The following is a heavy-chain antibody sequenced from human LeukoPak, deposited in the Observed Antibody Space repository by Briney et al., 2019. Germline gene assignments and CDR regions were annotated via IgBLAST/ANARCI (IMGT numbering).Heavy chain of an antibody. CDR1: GASISSNY. Sequence: SETLSLTCTVSGASISSNYWSWIRQPPGKGLEWIGYIYYSGSTNYNPSLKSRVTISEDTSKNQFSLKLNSVTAADTAVYYCARGRYSSSPPGYWGQGILVTVSS. CDR2: IYYSGST. J-gene: IGHJ4*02. V-gene: IGHV4-59*01. D-gene: IGHD6-6*01. CDR3: ARGRYSSSPPGY.